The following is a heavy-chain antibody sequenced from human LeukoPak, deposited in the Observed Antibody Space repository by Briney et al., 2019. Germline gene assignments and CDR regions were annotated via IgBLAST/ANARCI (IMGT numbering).Heavy chain of an antibody. D-gene: IGHD2-8*02. CDR3: AKDGTGFDY. CDR2: ISYDGSNK. CDR1: GFTFSSYG. V-gene: IGHV3-30*18. J-gene: IGHJ4*02. Sequence: GGSLRLSCAASGFTFSSYGMHWVRQAPGKGLEWVAVISYDGSNKYYADSVKGRFTISRGDSKNTLYLQMNSLRAEDTAVYYCAKDGTGFDYWGQGTLVTVSS.